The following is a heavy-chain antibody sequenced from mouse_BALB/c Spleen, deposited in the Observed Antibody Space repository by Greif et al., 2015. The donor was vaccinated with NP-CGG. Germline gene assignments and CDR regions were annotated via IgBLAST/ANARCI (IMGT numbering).Heavy chain of an antibody. J-gene: IGHJ4*01. CDR3: TRSYDYDAGYAMDY. V-gene: IGHV1S81*02. CDR1: GYTFTSYY. Sequence: VKLVESGAELVKPGASVKLSCKASGYTFTSYYTYWVKQRPGQGLEWIGEINPSNGGTNFNEKFKSKATLTVDKSSSTAYMQLSSLTSEDSAVYYCTRSYDYDAGYAMDYWGQGTSVTVSS. CDR2: INPSNGGT. D-gene: IGHD2-4*01.